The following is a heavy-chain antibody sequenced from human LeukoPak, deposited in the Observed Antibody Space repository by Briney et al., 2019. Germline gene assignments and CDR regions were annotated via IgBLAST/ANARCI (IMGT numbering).Heavy chain of an antibody. CDR1: GFTFRTHS. J-gene: IGHJ4*02. V-gene: IGHV3-21*01. D-gene: IGHD3-10*01. CDR2: ISSSSSYT. CDR3: ARHAAIKMVRGVIIRTLFDY. Sequence: GGSLRLSCAASGFTFRTHSMNWVRQAPGKGLEWISSISSSSSYTYYADSVKGRFTISRDNAKNSLYLQMNNLRAEDTAVYYCARHAAIKMVRGVIIRTLFDYWGQGTLVTVSS.